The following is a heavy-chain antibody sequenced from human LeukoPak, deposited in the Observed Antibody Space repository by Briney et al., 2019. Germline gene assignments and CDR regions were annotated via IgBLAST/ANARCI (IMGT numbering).Heavy chain of an antibody. D-gene: IGHD6-19*01. CDR2: IIPIFGTA. CDR1: GGTVSSYA. Sequence: VKVSCKASGGTVSSYAISWVRQAPGQGLEWMGGIIPIFGTANYAQKFQGRVTITADESTSTAYMELSSLRAEDTAVYYCAREKRYSSGWYFRTSVELFDYWGQGTLVTVSS. CDR3: AREKRYSSGWYFRTSVELFDY. J-gene: IGHJ4*02. V-gene: IGHV1-69*01.